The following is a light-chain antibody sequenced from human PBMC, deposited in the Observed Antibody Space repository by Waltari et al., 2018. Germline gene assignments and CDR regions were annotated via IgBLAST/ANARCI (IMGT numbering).Light chain of an antibody. J-gene: IGKJ1*01. CDR2: TAS. Sequence: DIQMTQSPPSLSASVGDRVTITCRASQDISSYLNWYQKKPGKAPELLIYTASRLESGVPSRFSGSGSGTAFTLSISSLQPEDFATYYCQPNYDSPWTFGHGTKVDLK. V-gene: IGKV1-39*01. CDR1: QDISSY. CDR3: QPNYDSPWT.